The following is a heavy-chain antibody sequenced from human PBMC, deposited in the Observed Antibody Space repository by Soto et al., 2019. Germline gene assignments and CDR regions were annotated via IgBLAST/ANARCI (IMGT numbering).Heavy chain of an antibody. CDR1: GGSISSGGYY. CDR3: ARGPMVRGVIPGFDAFDI. V-gene: IGHV4-31*03. D-gene: IGHD3-10*01. J-gene: IGHJ3*02. CDR2: IYYSGST. Sequence: QVQLKESGPGLVKPSQTLSLTCTVSGGSISSGGYYWSWIRQHPGKGLEWIGYIYYSGSTYYNPSLKSRVTISVDTSKNQFSLKLSSVTAADTAVYYCARGPMVRGVIPGFDAFDIWGQGTMVTVSS.